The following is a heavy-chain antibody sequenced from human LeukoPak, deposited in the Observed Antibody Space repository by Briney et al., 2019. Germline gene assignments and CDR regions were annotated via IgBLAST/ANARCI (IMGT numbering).Heavy chain of an antibody. J-gene: IGHJ3*02. CDR2: IFPDDSDT. V-gene: IGHV5-51*01. CDR3: ARRLRAVSNTMIWGPADAFDI. Sequence: GESLKISCKASGYNFADYWIGWVRRTPGKGLEWMGIIFPDDSDTKNSPSFEGQVTISVDESTSTAYLQWSSLKASDTAVYYCARRLRAVSNTMIWGPADAFDIWGQGTTVIVSS. CDR1: GYNFADYW. D-gene: IGHD3-22*01.